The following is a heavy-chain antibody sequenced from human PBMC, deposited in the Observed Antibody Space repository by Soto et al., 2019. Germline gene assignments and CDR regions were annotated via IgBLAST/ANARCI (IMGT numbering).Heavy chain of an antibody. D-gene: IGHD2-8*01. CDR2: ISSSSSYI. CDR3: ACTDLNPGAFDI. CDR1: GFTFSSYS. V-gene: IGHV3-21*01. Sequence: PGGSLRLSCAASGFTFSSYSMNWVRQAPGKGLEWVSSISSSSSYIYYADSVKGRFTISRDNAKNSLYLQMNSLRAEDTAVYYCACTDLNPGAFDIWGQGTMVTVSS. J-gene: IGHJ3*02.